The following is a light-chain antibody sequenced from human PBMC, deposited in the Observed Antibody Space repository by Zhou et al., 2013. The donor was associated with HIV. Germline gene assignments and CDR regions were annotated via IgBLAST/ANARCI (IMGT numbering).Light chain of an antibody. CDR3: QQRSGWPRILT. J-gene: IGKJ4*01. CDR1: QSVGNY. V-gene: IGKV3-11*01. Sequence: EIVLTQSPATLSLSPGERATLSCRASQSVGNYLAWYQQKSGQAPRLLIYDASNRATGIPARFSGSGSGTDFTLTITSLDPEDSAVYYCQQRSGWPRILTFGGGTVVEIK. CDR2: DAS.